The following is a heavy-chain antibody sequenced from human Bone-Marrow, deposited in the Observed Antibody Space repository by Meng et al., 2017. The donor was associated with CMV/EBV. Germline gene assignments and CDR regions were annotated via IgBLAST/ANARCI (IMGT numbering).Heavy chain of an antibody. V-gene: IGHV1-69*05. J-gene: IGHJ4*02. CDR3: ARDTHGWNYYDY. D-gene: IGHD2-15*01. Sequence: SVKVSCKASGGTFNSYAISWVRQAPGQGLEWMGGVIPIFRTPKYAQKFQGRVTITTDESTSTSYMELSSLRSEDTAVYYFARDTHGWNYYDYWGQGTLVTVSS. CDR1: GGTFNSYA. CDR2: VIPIFRTP.